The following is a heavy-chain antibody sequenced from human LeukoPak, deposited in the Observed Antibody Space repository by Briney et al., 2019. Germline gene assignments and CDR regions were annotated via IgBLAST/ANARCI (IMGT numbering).Heavy chain of an antibody. D-gene: IGHD4-17*01. V-gene: IGHV3-21*01. Sequence: GGSLRLSCAASGFTFSSYSMNWVRQAPGKGLEWVSAIGSSGTYIYYADSVKGRFIISRDNAKNSLSLQMNSLRAEDPAVYYCLPTAEKIDSWGQGTLVTVSS. J-gene: IGHJ4*02. CDR2: IGSSGTYI. CDR3: LPTAEKIDS. CDR1: GFTFSSYS.